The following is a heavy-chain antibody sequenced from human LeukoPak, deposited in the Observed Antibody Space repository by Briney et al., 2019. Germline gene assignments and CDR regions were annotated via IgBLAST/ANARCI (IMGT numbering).Heavy chain of an antibody. V-gene: IGHV4-39*07. Sequence: PSETLSLTCTVSGGSISSSSYYWGWIRQPPGKGLEWIGSIYYSGSTYYNPSLKSRVTISVDTPKNQFSLKLSSVTAADRAVYYCARDLKAYSSSWYVNWFDPWGQGTLVTVSS. D-gene: IGHD6-13*01. CDR3: ARDLKAYSSSWYVNWFDP. CDR1: GGSISSSSYY. CDR2: IYYSGST. J-gene: IGHJ5*02.